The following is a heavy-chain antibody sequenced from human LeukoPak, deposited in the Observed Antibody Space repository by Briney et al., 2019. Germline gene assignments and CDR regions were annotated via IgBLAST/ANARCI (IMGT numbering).Heavy chain of an antibody. Sequence: GGSLRLSCSASGFTFSSYAMSWVRQAPGKGLEWVSAIIVSGRSTYYADSAKGRFTISRDTSKNTLYLQMNSLRVEDTAVYYCAGYNCTTTTCYTGGLDYWGQGTLVTVSS. J-gene: IGHJ4*02. CDR3: AGYNCTTTTCYTGGLDY. CDR2: IIVSGRST. D-gene: IGHD2-2*02. V-gene: IGHV3-23*01. CDR1: GFTFSSYA.